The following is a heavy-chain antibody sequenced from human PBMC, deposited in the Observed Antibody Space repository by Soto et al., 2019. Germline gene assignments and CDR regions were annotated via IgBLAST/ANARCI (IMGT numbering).Heavy chain of an antibody. Sequence: SETLSLTCSVSGYLISSGYYWGWVRQTPGKGLEWLGSIDYSGRTYKNPSLKSRVSASVDLSKNQFSLNLRSVTAADTAVYFCARDMSSGYDSYHFDYWGQGNLVTVSS. CDR3: ARDMSSGYDSYHFDY. J-gene: IGHJ4*02. D-gene: IGHD3-22*01. V-gene: IGHV4-38-2*02. CDR1: GYLISSGYY. CDR2: IDYSGRT.